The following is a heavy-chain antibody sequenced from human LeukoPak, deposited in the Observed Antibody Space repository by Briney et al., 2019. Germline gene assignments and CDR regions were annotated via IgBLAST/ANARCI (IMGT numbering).Heavy chain of an antibody. D-gene: IGHD4-17*01. Sequence: PGGSLRLSCAASGFTFSSYAMSWVRQAPGKGLGWVSAISGSGGSTYYADSVKGRFTISRDNSKNTLYLQMNSLRAEDTAVYYCAKGTTVTPGYFDYWGQGTLVTVSS. CDR1: GFTFSSYA. V-gene: IGHV3-23*01. CDR2: ISGSGGST. CDR3: AKGTTVTPGYFDY. J-gene: IGHJ4*02.